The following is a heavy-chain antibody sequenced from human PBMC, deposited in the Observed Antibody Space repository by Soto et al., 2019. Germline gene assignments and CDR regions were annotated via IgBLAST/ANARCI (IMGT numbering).Heavy chain of an antibody. D-gene: IGHD3-3*01. V-gene: IGHV4-39*01. Sequence: PSEPPPPTRPFAGGSISSSSYYWGWNRQPPGKGPEWIGSIYYSGSTNYNPSLKSRVYISVDTSRNQFSLKLTSVTAADTAVYYCARHLRLDATSYDFWSGYLFDYWGQGALVTVSS. CDR2: IYYSGST. CDR1: GGSISSSSYY. J-gene: IGHJ4*02. CDR3: ARHLRLDATSYDFWSGYLFDY.